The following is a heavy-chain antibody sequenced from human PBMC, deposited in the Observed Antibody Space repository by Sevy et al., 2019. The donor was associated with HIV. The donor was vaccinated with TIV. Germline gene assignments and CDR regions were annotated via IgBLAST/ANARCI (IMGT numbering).Heavy chain of an antibody. J-gene: IGHJ6*02. CDR3: AREGSLPGQNYCYGMDV. CDR1: GFTFSSYW. V-gene: IGHV3-74*01. CDR2: INSDGSST. Sequence: GGYLRLSCAASGFTFSSYWMHWVRQAPGKGLVWVSRINSDGSSTSYADSVKGRFTISRDNAKNTLYLQMNSLRAEDTAVYYCAREGSLPGQNYCYGMDVWGQGTTVTVSS.